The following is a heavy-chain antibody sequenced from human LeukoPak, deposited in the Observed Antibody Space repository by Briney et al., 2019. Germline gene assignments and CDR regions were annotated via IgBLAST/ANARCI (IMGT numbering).Heavy chain of an antibody. CDR3: ARDPDLRDGYNFYGMDV. J-gene: IGHJ6*02. Sequence: PGGSLRLSCAASGFTFSSYGMHWVRQAPGKGLEWVAVIWCDGSNKYYADSVKGRFTISRDNSKNTLYLQMNSLRAEDTAVYYCARDPDLRDGYNFYGMDVWGQGTTVTVSS. CDR1: GFTFSSYG. CDR2: IWCDGSNK. V-gene: IGHV3-33*01.